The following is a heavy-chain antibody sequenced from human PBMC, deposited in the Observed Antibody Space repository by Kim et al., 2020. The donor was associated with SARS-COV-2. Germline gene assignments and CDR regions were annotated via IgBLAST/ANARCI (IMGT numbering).Heavy chain of an antibody. CDR1: GYSFTSYW. J-gene: IGHJ3*02. CDR3: ARHSVHYGDPLDAFDI. Sequence: GESLKISCKDSGYSFTSYWIGWVRQMPGKGLEWMGIIYPGDSDTRYSPSFQGQVTISADKSISTAYLQWSSLKASDTAMYYCARHSVHYGDPLDAFDIWGQGTMVTVSS. V-gene: IGHV5-51*01. D-gene: IGHD4-17*01. CDR2: IYPGDSDT.